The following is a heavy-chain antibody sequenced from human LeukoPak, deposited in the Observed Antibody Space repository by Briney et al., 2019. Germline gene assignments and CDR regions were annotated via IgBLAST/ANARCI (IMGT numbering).Heavy chain of an antibody. J-gene: IGHJ6*02. D-gene: IGHD2-2*02. V-gene: IGHV4-4*07. CDR2: IYTSGST. CDR3: ARGVPGVVVPAAIYYYYGMDV. CDR1: GGSISRYY. Sequence: SETLSLTCTVSGGSISRYYWRWLRQPAGKGLEWIGRIYTSGSTNYNPSLKSRVTMSVDTSKNQFSLKLSSVTAADTAVYYCARGVPGVVVPAAIYYYYGMDVWGQGTTVTVSS.